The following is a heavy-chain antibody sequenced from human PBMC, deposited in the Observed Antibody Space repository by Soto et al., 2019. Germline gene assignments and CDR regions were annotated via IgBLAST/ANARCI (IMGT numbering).Heavy chain of an antibody. J-gene: IGHJ4*02. CDR2: IKQDGSEK. V-gene: IGHV3-7*01. CDR1: GFTFAKFS. Sequence: GGSLRLSCAASGFTFAKFSLRWVRQAPVKGLEGVANIKQDGSEKYYVDSVKGRLTISRDNSKNTLYLQMNSLRAEDTAVYYCAKDLSALWFGELPFDYWGQGTLVTVSS. CDR3: AKDLSALWFGELPFDY. D-gene: IGHD3-10*01.